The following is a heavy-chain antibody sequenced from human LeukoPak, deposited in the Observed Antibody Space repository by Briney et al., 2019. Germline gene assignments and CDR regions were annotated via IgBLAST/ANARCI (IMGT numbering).Heavy chain of an antibody. D-gene: IGHD2-15*01. CDR2: ISYDGSNK. V-gene: IGHV3-30*04. CDR3: ARGIVVVVADRSNWFDP. J-gene: IGHJ5*02. CDR1: RFTFSSYA. Sequence: PGGSLRLSCAASRFTFSSYAMHWVRQAPGKGLEWVAVISYDGSNKNYADSVKGRFTISRDNSKNTLYLQMNSLKVEDTAVYYCARGIVVVVADRSNWFDPWGQGTLVTVSS.